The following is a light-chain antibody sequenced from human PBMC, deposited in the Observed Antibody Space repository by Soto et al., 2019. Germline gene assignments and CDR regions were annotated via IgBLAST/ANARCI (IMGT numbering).Light chain of an antibody. CDR3: QQYNNWPIT. J-gene: IGKJ5*01. V-gene: IGKV3-15*01. CDR2: VAS. CDR1: QSVTNN. Sequence: EIVMTQSPPTLYVSPGERVTLSCRASQSVTNNLAWYQQKPGQAPRLLIYVASTRAPGVPARFSGSGSGTEFTLTISSLQSEDFAVYYCQQYNNWPITFGRGTRLEI.